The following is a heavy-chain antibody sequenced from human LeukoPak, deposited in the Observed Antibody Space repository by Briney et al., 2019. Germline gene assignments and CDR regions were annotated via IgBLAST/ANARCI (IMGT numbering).Heavy chain of an antibody. CDR2: IYTSGST. D-gene: IGHD6-19*01. CDR3: ARVPHSSGWSSFEY. Sequence: SETLSPTCTVSGGSISSYYWSWIRQPAGKGLEWIGRIYTSGSTNYNPSLKSRVTMSVDTSKNQFSLKLSSVTAADTAVYYCARVPHSSGWSSFEYWGQGPLVSVSS. V-gene: IGHV4-4*07. J-gene: IGHJ4*02. CDR1: GGSISSYY.